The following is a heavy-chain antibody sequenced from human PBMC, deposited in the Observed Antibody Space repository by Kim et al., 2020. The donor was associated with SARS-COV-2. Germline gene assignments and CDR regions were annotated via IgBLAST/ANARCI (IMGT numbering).Heavy chain of an antibody. J-gene: IGHJ4*02. Sequence: GGSLRLSCVASGFNSAIYAMTWVRQAPGKGLEWVSTISGGSGSYYADSVKGRFTISRDSSQNTLYLQMNSLRAEDTAVYYCASGGTSVGRYLDFWDQGTL. D-gene: IGHD2-8*02. CDR1: GFNSAIYA. CDR3: ASGGTSVGRYLDF. V-gene: IGHV3-23*01. CDR2: ISGGSGS.